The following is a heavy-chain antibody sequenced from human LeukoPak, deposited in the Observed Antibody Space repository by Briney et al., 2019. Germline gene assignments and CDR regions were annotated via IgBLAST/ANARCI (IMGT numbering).Heavy chain of an antibody. V-gene: IGHV5-51*01. CDR2: IYPGDSDT. CDR1: GYSFTSYW. J-gene: IGHJ4*02. CDR3: ARHGSEPDYYDSSPAGV. D-gene: IGHD3-22*01. Sequence: GESLKISCKGSGYSFTSYWIGWVRQMPGKGLEWMGIIYPGDSDTRYSPSFQGQVTISADKSISTAYLQWSSLMASDTAMYYCARHGSEPDYYDSSPAGVWGQGTLVTVSS.